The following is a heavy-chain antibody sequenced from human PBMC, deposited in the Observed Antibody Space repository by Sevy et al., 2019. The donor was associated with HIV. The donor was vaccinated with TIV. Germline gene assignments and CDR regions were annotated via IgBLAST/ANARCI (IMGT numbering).Heavy chain of an antibody. V-gene: IGHV3-23*01. J-gene: IGHJ4*02. CDR3: AKVQVTVRGVIPPGNFDY. CDR1: GFTFSSYA. D-gene: IGHD3-10*01. Sequence: GGSLRLSCAASGFTFSSYAMSWVRQAPGKGLEWVSAISGSGGSKYYADSVKGRFTISRDNSKNTLYLQMNSLSDEDTAVYYCAKVQVTVRGVIPPGNFDYWGQGTLVTVSS. CDR2: ISGSGGSK.